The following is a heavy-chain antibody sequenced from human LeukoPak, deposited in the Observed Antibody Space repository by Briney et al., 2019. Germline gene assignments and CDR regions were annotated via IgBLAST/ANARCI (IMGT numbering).Heavy chain of an antibody. J-gene: IGHJ6*02. Sequence: GGSLRLSCAASGFTVSSNYMSWVRQAPGKGLEWVSVIYSGGSTYYADSVKGRFTISRDNSKNTLYLQMNSLRAEDTAVYYCARVRAGYCTSTSCYTGMDVWGQGTTVTVSS. CDR2: IYSGGST. D-gene: IGHD2-2*01. CDR1: GFTVSSNY. CDR3: ARVRAGYCTSTSCYTGMDV. V-gene: IGHV3-53*05.